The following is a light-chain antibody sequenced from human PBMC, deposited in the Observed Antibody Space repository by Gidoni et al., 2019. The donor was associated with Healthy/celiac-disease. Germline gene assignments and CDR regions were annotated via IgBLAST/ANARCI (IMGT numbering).Light chain of an antibody. Sequence: ELVLTQSPGTLSLSPGERATLSCRASQSVSSSYLAWYQQKPGQAPRLLIYGAASRATGIPDRCSGSGSGTDFTLTISRLEPEDFAVYYCQQYGSSPRFTFGPXTKVDIK. J-gene: IGKJ3*01. CDR3: QQYGSSPRFT. CDR2: GAA. CDR1: QSVSSSY. V-gene: IGKV3-20*01.